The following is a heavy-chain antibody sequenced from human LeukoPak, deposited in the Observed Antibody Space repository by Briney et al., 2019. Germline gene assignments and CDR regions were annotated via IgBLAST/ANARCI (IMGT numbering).Heavy chain of an antibody. CDR2: IKQDGSEE. V-gene: IGHV3-7*01. D-gene: IGHD3-22*01. J-gene: IGHJ2*01. CDR3: ARGPHDSSGYYLTL. CDR1: GFTFSNYW. Sequence: GGSLRLSCAASGFTFSNYWMTWVRQAPRKGLEWVGNIKQDGSEEYYVDSVKGRFTISRDNAKNSLFLQMNSLRAEDTAVYYCARGPHDSSGYYLTLWGRGTPVTVSS.